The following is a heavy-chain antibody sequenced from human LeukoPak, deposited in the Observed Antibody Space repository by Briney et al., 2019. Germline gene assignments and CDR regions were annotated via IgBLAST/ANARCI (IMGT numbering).Heavy chain of an antibody. D-gene: IGHD6-19*01. V-gene: IGHV1-18*01. Sequence: GASVKVSCKASGYTFTSYAISWVRQAPGQGLEWMGWISAYNGNTNYAQKLQGRVTMTRNTSISTAYMELSSLRSEDTAVYYCARVQWLAPQYYFDYWGQGTLVTVSS. J-gene: IGHJ4*02. CDR1: GYTFTSYA. CDR2: ISAYNGNT. CDR3: ARVQWLAPQYYFDY.